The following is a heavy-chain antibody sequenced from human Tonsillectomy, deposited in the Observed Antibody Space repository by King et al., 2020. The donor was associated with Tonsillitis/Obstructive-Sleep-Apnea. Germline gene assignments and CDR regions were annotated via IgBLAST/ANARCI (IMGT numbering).Heavy chain of an antibody. Sequence: EVQLVESGGGLVQSGGSLRLSCAASGFTFSSYAMSWVRQAPGKGLEWVSAVSGSGATTYYADSVKGRFTISRDNSKNTLYLQMYSLRAGDTAVYYCAKDGHLVPASIFDYWGQGTLVTVSS. CDR2: VSGSGATT. CDR1: GFTFSSYA. D-gene: IGHD2-2*01. V-gene: IGHV3-23*04. J-gene: IGHJ4*02. CDR3: AKDGHLVPASIFDY.